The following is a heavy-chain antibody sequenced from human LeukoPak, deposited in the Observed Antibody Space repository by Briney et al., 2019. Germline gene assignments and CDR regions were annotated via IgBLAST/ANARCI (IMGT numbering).Heavy chain of an antibody. CDR1: GFTFSTCA. Sequence: GGSLRLSCAASGFTFSTCAMAWVRQAPGKGLEWVSGLSGSGGSRYYADSAKGRFTISRDNSKNTLYLQMDSLRAEDTALYYCAKMGPVLTYSDFDYWGQGTLVTVSS. CDR2: LSGSGGSR. D-gene: IGHD2-8*02. J-gene: IGHJ4*02. CDR3: AKMGPVLTYSDFDY. V-gene: IGHV3-23*01.